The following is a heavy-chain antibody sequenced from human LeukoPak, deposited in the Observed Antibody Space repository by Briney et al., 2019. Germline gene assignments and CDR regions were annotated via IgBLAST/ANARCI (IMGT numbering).Heavy chain of an antibody. J-gene: IGHJ4*02. Sequence: SETLSLTCAVYGGSFSGYDWSWIRQPPGKGLEWIGEINHSGSTNYNPSLKSRVTISIDTSKNQFSLKLSSVTAADTAVYYCARDTHYYDSSGSQRGFDYWGQGTLVTVSS. V-gene: IGHV4-34*01. CDR2: INHSGST. D-gene: IGHD3-22*01. CDR1: GGSFSGYD. CDR3: ARDTHYYDSSGSQRGFDY.